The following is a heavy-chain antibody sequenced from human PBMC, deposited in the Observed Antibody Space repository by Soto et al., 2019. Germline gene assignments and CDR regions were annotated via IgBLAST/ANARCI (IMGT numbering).Heavy chain of an antibody. CDR2: IGAGT. CDR3: ARGYCSGGSCFYFDF. CDR1: GYTFSTFY. J-gene: IGHJ4*02. Sequence: ASVKVSCKAAGYTFSTFYMHWARQAPGQGPEWMGIIGAGTIYAQKFQGRVTMTRDTSTSTVYMELSSLRSEDTAVYYCARGYCSGGSCFYFDFWGQGTLVTVSS. V-gene: IGHV1-46*01. D-gene: IGHD2-15*01.